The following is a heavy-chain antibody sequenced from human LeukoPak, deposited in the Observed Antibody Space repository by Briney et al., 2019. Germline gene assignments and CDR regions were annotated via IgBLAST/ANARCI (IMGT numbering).Heavy chain of an antibody. J-gene: IGHJ6*02. CDR1: GFTFSSYG. D-gene: IGHD4-17*01. V-gene: IGHV3-33*01. CDR2: IWYDGSNK. Sequence: GGSLRLSCAASGFTFSSYGMHWVRQAPGKGLEWVAVIWYDGSNKYYADSVKGRFTISRDNSKNTLYLQMNSLRAEDTAVYYCARDTVPVSYYYYGMDVWGQGTMVTVSS. CDR3: ARDTVPVSYYYYGMDV.